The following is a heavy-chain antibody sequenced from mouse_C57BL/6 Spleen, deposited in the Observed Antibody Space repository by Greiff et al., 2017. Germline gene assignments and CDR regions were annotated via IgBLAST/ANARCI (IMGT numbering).Heavy chain of an antibody. Sequence: VQLKQSGGDLVKPGGSLKFSCAASGFTFSSYGMSWVRQTPDKRLEWVATISRGGGYPYSTDSLKGRFTISRDNAKTTLYLQMRSLKSEDTAMFYCARRYGSSPYYFDYWGQDSTLSFSS. CDR1: GFTFSSYG. V-gene: IGHV5-6*01. J-gene: IGHJ2*01. CDR2: ISRGGGYP. D-gene: IGHD1-1*01. CDR3: ARRYGSSPYYFDY.